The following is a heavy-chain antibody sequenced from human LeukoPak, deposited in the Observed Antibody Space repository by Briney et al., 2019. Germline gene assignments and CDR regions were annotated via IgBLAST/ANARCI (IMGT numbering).Heavy chain of an antibody. D-gene: IGHD3-22*01. Sequence: GGSLRLSCAASGFTFSSYSMNWVRQAPGKGLEWVSSISTSISYIYYADSVMGRFTISRDNAENSLYLQMNSLRAEDTAVYYCARRNLDYYDSSGYYYLDYWGQGTLVTVSS. CDR1: GFTFSSYS. J-gene: IGHJ4*02. CDR3: ARRNLDYYDSSGYYYLDY. V-gene: IGHV3-21*01. CDR2: ISTSISYI.